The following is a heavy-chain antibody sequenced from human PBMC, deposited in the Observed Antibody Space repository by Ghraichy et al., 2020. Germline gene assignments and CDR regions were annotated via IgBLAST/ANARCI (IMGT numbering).Heavy chain of an antibody. Sequence: SVKVSCKASGGTFSSYAISWVRQAPGQGLEWMGGIIPIFGTANYAQKFQGRVTITADESTSTAYMELSSLRSEDTAVYYCARDGDYSNYVSGFDYWGQGTLVTVSS. D-gene: IGHD4-11*01. CDR2: IIPIFGTA. J-gene: IGHJ4*02. V-gene: IGHV1-69*13. CDR3: ARDGDYSNYVSGFDY. CDR1: GGTFSSYA.